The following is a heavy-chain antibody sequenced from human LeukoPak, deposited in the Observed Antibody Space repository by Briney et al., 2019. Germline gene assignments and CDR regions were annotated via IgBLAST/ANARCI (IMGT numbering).Heavy chain of an antibody. CDR2: INSDGGST. V-gene: IGHV3-74*01. D-gene: IGHD6-13*01. J-gene: IGHJ4*02. Sequence: GGSLRLSCAASGFTFSSYWMHWVRQAPGKGLVWVSRINSDGGSTSYADSVKGRFTISRDNAKNTLYLQMNSLRAEDTAVYYCARSALLRSSSWYPVIDYWGQGTLVTVSS. CDR3: ARSALLRSSSWYPVIDY. CDR1: GFTFSSYW.